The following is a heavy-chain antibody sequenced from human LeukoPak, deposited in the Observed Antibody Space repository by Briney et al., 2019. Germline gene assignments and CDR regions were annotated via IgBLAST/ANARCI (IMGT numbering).Heavy chain of an antibody. J-gene: IGHJ4*02. V-gene: IGHV4-61*01. D-gene: IGHD6-25*01. CDR3: ARDVGFD. CDR1: GGSVNSDNYY. CDR2: IFYTGST. Sequence: KPSETLSLICTVSGGSVNSDNYYWSWIRQPPGRGLEWIGYIFYTGSTNYNPSLKSRVTISVYTSKNQFSLKVSSVTAADTAVYYCARDVGFDWGQGTLVTVSS.